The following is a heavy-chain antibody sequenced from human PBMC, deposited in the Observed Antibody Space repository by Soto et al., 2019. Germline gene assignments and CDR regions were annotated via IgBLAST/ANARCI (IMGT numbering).Heavy chain of an antibody. J-gene: IGHJ6*02. CDR3: ARVGDIGYFDWLPDPHYYYYGMDV. V-gene: IGHV3-30-3*01. CDR1: GFTFSSYA. Sequence: QVQLVESGGGVVQPGRSLRLSCAASGFTFSSYAMHWVRQAPGKGLEWVAVISYDGSNKYYADSVKGRFTISRDNSKNTLYLQMNSLRADDTAVYYCARVGDIGYFDWLPDPHYYYYGMDVWGQGTTVTVSS. CDR2: ISYDGSNK. D-gene: IGHD3-9*01.